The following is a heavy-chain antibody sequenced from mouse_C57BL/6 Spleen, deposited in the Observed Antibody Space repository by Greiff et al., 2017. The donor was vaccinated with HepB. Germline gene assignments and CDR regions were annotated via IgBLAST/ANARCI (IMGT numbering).Heavy chain of an antibody. CDR3: ARWLPYYYAMDY. Sequence: QVQLQQPGAELVKPGASVKLSCKASGYTFTSYWMQWVKQRPGQGLEWIGEIDPSDSYTNYNQKFKGKATLTVDTSSSTAYMQLSSLTSEDSAVYYCARWLPYYYAMDYWGQGTSVTVSS. CDR2: IDPSDSYT. D-gene: IGHD2-2*01. J-gene: IGHJ4*01. CDR1: GYTFTSYW. V-gene: IGHV1-50*01.